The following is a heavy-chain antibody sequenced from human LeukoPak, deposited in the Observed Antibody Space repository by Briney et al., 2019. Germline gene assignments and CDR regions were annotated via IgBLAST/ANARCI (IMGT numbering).Heavy chain of an antibody. V-gene: IGHV3-11*01. Sequence: VGSLRLSCAAPGFTFSDYYMSWRREAPGKGLEWVSYISSSGSTIYYADSVKGRFTISRDNAKNSLYLQMNSLRAEDTAVYYCARDHGGGASDYWGQGTLVTVSS. CDR2: ISSSGSTI. CDR3: ARDHGGGASDY. CDR1: GFTFSDYY. J-gene: IGHJ4*02. D-gene: IGHD1-26*01.